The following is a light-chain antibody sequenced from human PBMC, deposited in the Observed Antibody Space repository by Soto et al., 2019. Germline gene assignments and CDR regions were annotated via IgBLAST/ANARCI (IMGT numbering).Light chain of an antibody. CDR3: QQSYSTPFT. CDR2: AAS. CDR1: QSISSY. J-gene: IGKJ3*01. V-gene: IGKV1-39*01. Sequence: GDRVTITCRASQSISSYLNWYQQKPGKAPKLLIYAASSLQSGVPSRFSGSGSGTDFTLTISSLQPEDFATYYCQQSYSTPFTFGPGTKVDIK.